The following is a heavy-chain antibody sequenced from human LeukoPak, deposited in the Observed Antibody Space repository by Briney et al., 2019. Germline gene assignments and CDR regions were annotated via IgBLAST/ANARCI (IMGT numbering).Heavy chain of an antibody. D-gene: IGHD3-22*01. V-gene: IGHV3-7*01. CDR1: GFTFSSYW. J-gene: IGHJ4*02. CDR3: ARPYYDSSGYPDY. CDR2: IKQDGSEK. Sequence: GGSLRLSCAASGFTFSSYWMSWVRQAPGKGLEWVANIKQDGSEKYYVDSVKGRFTISRDNAKNSLYLQMNSLRAEDTAVYYCARPYYDSSGYPDYWGQGTLVTVSS.